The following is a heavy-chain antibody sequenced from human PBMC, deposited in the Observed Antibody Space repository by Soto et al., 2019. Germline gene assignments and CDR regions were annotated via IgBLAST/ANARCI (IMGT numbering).Heavy chain of an antibody. V-gene: IGHV4-34*01. CDR1: GGSFSGYY. J-gene: IGHJ5*02. CDR2: INHSGTT. CDR3: ARERPDGARLDP. D-gene: IGHD6-6*01. Sequence: ETLSLTCAVYGGSFSGYYWTWIRQPPGTGLEWIGEINHSGTTYYNPSLKSRVTMSVDTSKNQFSLKLSSVTAADTAVYYCARERPDGARLDPWGQGTLVTVSS.